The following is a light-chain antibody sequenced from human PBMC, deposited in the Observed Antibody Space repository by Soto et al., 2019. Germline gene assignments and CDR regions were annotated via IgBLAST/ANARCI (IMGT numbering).Light chain of an antibody. CDR3: SSYISSTTSVV. V-gene: IGLV2-14*01. CDR1: SSDIGGHKY. J-gene: IGLJ2*01. Sequence: QSALTQPASVSGSPGQSITISCTGTSSDIGGHKYVSWYQQHPDKAPKVLIFEVSNRPSGISNRFSGSKSGNTASLTISGLQAEDEADYYCSSYISSTTSVVFGGGTKLTVL. CDR2: EVS.